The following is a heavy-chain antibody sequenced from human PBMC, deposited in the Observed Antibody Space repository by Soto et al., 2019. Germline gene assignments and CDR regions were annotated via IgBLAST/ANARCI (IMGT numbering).Heavy chain of an antibody. D-gene: IGHD3-3*01. V-gene: IGHV1-58*01. CDR2: IVVGSGNT. CDR3: AAEPTYYDFWSGYPDYYYYGMDV. Sequence: QMPLVQSGPEVKKPGTSVKVSCKASGFTFTSSAVQWVRQARGQRLEWIGWIVVGSGNTNYAQKFQERVTITRDMSTSTAYMELSSLRSEDTAVYYCAAEPTYYDFWSGYPDYYYYGMDVWGQGTTVTVSS. CDR1: GFTFTSSA. J-gene: IGHJ6*02.